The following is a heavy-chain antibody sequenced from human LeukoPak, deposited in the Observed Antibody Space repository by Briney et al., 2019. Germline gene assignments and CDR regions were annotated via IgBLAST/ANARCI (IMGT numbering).Heavy chain of an antibody. V-gene: IGHV7-4-1*02. CDR1: GYTFTNYA. J-gene: IGHJ4*02. CDR2: IHPSTGNP. D-gene: IGHD3-10*01. Sequence: ASVKVSCKASGYTFTNYAMNWVRQAPGQGLEWMGWIHPSTGNPTYAQGFTGRFVFSLDTSVSTAYLQISSLEAEDTAVYYCARTYYYGSGSQLFFDYWGQGTLVTVSS. CDR3: ARTYYYGSGSQLFFDY.